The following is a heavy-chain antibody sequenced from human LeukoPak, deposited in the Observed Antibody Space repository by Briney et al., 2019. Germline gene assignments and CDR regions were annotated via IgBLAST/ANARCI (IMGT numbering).Heavy chain of an antibody. Sequence: GASVKVSCKASGYTFTSYGISWVRQAPGQGLEWMGWISANSGNTNYAKNLQGRVTMTTDTSTSTAYMELRSLTSDYTALYYCARDIDWTFEYWGQGTLVTVSS. J-gene: IGHJ4*02. V-gene: IGHV1-18*01. CDR2: ISANSGNT. CDR3: ARDIDWTFEY. D-gene: IGHD1-1*01. CDR1: GYTFTSYG.